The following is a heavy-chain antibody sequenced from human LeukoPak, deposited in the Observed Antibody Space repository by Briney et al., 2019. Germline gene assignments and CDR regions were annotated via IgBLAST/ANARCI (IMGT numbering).Heavy chain of an antibody. J-gene: IGHJ4*02. CDR2: ISGSASST. Sequence: GGSLRLSCAASGFTFSIYATSWVRQAPGEGLQWVSAISGSASSTYYADSVKGRFTISRDNSKNTLYLQMNSLRAEDTAVYYCAKVEPFCGGDCYSGFNYWGQGTLVTVSS. V-gene: IGHV3-23*01. D-gene: IGHD2-21*02. CDR1: GFTFSIYA. CDR3: AKVEPFCGGDCYSGFNY.